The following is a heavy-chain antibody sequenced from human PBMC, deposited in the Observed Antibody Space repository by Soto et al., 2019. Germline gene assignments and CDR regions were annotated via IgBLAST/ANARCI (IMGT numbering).Heavy chain of an antibody. D-gene: IGHD2-15*01. CDR1: GGSVSSASYY. CDR3: ARGPPPLPGYSIHFNS. Sequence: ETLSLTCTVSGGSVSSASYYWSWIRQPPGKGLEWIGYIYYSGSTNYNPSLKSRVTISLDTSKNQFSLKLSSVTAADTAVYYCARGPPPLPGYSIHFNSWGQGTLVTVSS. CDR2: IYYSGST. J-gene: IGHJ4*02. V-gene: IGHV4-61*01.